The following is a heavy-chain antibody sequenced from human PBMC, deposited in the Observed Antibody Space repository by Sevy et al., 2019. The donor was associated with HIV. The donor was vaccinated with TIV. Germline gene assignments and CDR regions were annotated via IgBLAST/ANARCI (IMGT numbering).Heavy chain of an antibody. CDR2: INHSGST. CDR1: GGSFSGYY. J-gene: IGHJ4*02. Sequence: ASETLSLTCAVYGGSFSGYYWSWIRQPPGKGLEWIGEINHSGSTNYNPSLKSRVTISVDTSKNQFSLKLSSVTAADTAVYYCAIGLESGVNYYDSSGSSGFDYWGQGTLVIVSS. D-gene: IGHD3-22*01. CDR3: AIGLESGVNYYDSSGSSGFDY. V-gene: IGHV4-34*01.